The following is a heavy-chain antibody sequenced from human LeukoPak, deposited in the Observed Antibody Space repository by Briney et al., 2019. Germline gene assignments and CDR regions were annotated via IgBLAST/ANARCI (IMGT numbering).Heavy chain of an antibody. CDR3: VSFYVTY. CDR2: INSDGSWT. D-gene: IGHD2/OR15-2a*01. V-gene: IGHV3-74*01. CDR1: GLTFSSHW. J-gene: IGHJ4*02. Sequence: GGSLRLSCAASGLTFSSHWMHWVRQVPGKGLVWVSHINSDGSWTSYADSVKGRFTISKDNAKNTVYLQMNSLRAEDTAVYYCVSFYVTYWGRGTLVTVSS.